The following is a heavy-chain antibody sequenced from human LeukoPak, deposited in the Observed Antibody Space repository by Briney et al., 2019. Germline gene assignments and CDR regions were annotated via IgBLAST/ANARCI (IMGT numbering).Heavy chain of an antibody. J-gene: IGHJ3*02. V-gene: IGHV4-4*07. D-gene: IGHD3-22*01. CDR2: IYSSGST. CDR1: GGSIGNFY. Sequence: SETLSLTCTVSGGSIGNFYWNWIRRPAGKGLEWIGHIYSSGSTNYNPSLKSRVIMSVDASKNQFSLKLSSVTAADTAVYYCATYRYDFSGYDAFDIWGQGTMVTVSS. CDR3: ATYRYDFSGYDAFDI.